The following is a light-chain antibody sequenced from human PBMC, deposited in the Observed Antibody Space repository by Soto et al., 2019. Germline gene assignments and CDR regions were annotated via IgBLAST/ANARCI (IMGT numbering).Light chain of an antibody. CDR1: QSVSSSY. CDR3: QQYGSSPPGIT. CDR2: GAS. Sequence: ESVLTQSPGTLSLSPGERATLSCRASQSVSSSYLAWYHQKPGQAPRLLIYGASSRATGIPDRFSGSGYGTDFTLTISRLEPEDFAVYYCQQYGSSPPGITFGQGTRLEIK. V-gene: IGKV3-20*01. J-gene: IGKJ5*01.